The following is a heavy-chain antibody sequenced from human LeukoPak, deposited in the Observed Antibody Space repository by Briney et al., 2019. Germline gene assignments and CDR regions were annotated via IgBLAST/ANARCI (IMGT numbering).Heavy chain of an antibody. CDR3: AKEEYISSWYPSDY. CDR2: ISYDGSNR. V-gene: IGHV3-30*18. D-gene: IGHD6-13*01. J-gene: IGHJ4*02. CDR1: GFTFSSYS. Sequence: GGSLRLSCAASGFTFSSYSMNWVRQAPGKGLEWVAIISYDGSNRYYADSVKGRFTISRDNSKNTLYLQMNSLRAEDTAVYYCAKEEYISSWYPSDYWGQGTLVTVSP.